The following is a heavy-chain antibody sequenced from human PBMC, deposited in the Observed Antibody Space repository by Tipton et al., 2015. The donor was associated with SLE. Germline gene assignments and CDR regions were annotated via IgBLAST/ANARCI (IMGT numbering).Heavy chain of an antibody. D-gene: IGHD3-10*01. Sequence: TLSLTCAVYGESFNGYYWTWIRQFPGKGLEWIGQINTGGRTNYNPSLKSRVNMSVDTPKNQVFLKLTSVTAVDTAVYYCARLTYLYGSGLPNYFDYWGQGILVTVSS. CDR3: ARLTYLYGSGLPNYFDY. CDR2: INTGGRT. J-gene: IGHJ4*02. CDR1: GESFNGYY. V-gene: IGHV4-34*01.